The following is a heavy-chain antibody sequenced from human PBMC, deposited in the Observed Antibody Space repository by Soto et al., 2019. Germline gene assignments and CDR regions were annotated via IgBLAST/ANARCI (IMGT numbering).Heavy chain of an antibody. V-gene: IGHV4-59*08. D-gene: IGHD3-16*01. CDR3: ARGPYYDLIWNYYYMDV. Sequence: QVQLQESGPGLVKPSETLSLSCSVSGGYISGHYWSWVLQTPGKGLEWIGYMYYSGSTNYNPSIKGPVTISVDTSKNHFSLRLTSVTAADTYVYFCARGPYYDLIWNYYYMDVWGKGTTVTVSS. J-gene: IGHJ6*03. CDR2: MYYSGST. CDR1: GGYISGHY.